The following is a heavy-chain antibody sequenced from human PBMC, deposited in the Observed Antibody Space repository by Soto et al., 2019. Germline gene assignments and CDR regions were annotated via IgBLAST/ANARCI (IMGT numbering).Heavy chain of an antibody. CDR1: GFTFSSYG. J-gene: IGHJ5*02. Sequence: GGSLRLSCAASGFTFSSYGMHWVRQAPGKGLEWVAVIWYDGSNKYYADSVKGRFTISRDNSKNTLYLQMNSLRAEDTAVYYCARDGWVFGVVIISWFDPWGQGTLVTVSS. CDR3: ARDGWVFGVVIISWFDP. CDR2: IWYDGSNK. V-gene: IGHV3-33*01. D-gene: IGHD3-3*01.